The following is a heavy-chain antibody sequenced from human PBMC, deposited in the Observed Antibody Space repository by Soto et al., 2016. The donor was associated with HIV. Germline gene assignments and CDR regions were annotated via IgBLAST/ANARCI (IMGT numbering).Heavy chain of an antibody. CDR3: ARGRGGGASRQFGDS. Sequence: VQLVESGGGVVQPGTSLRLACAASGFMFSNYGMHWVRQAPGKGLEWVAVIWYDGSNKNYGDSVKGRFTISRDNSKKTLYLQMNSLRVEDTAVYYCARGRGGGASRQFGDSWGQGTLVTVSS. CDR1: GFMFSNYG. D-gene: IGHD3-16*01. J-gene: IGHJ4*02. V-gene: IGHV3-33*01. CDR2: IWYDGSNK.